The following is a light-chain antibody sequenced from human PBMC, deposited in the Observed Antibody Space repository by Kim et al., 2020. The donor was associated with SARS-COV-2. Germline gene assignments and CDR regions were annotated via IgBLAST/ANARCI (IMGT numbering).Light chain of an antibody. CDR2: DAS. Sequence: LSPGERATLSCRASQSISGYLAWYQQKRGQPPRLLIYDASNRATGIPARFSGSGSETDFTLTISTLEPEDFAIYYCQQRASWPVTFGQGTKVDIK. V-gene: IGKV3-11*01. J-gene: IGKJ1*01. CDR1: QSISGY. CDR3: QQRASWPVT.